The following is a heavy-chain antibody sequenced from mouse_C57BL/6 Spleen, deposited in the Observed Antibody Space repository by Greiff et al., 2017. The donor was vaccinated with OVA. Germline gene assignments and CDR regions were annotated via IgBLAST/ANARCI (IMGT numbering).Heavy chain of an antibody. D-gene: IGHD2-4*01. J-gene: IGHJ2*01. Sequence: EVQLVESEGGLVQPGSSMKLSCTASGFTFSDYYMAWVRQVPEKGLEWVANINYDGSSTYYLDSLKSRFIISRDKAKNILYLQMSSLKSEDTATYYCAREGGDYDITDRYFDYWGQGTTLTVSS. CDR1: GFTFSDYY. CDR3: AREGGDYDITDRYFDY. CDR2: INYDGSST. V-gene: IGHV5-16*01.